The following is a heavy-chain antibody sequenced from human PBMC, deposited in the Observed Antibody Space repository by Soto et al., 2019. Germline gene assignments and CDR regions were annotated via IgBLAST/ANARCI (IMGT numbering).Heavy chain of an antibody. J-gene: IGHJ4*02. CDR3: AREGRGKKAGYNGLVSLDY. CDR1: GSRFSNYV. Sequence: QVQLVQSGAEVKTPGSSLKVSCTVSGSRFSNYVISWVRQAPGHGLEWLGRIIPIFNSTQYAQRFQGRVTITADKSTNMASLELSSLRSDDTAVYYCAREGRGKKAGYNGLVSLDYWGQGTLVTVSS. CDR2: IIPIFNST. D-gene: IGHD2-2*02. V-gene: IGHV1-69*06.